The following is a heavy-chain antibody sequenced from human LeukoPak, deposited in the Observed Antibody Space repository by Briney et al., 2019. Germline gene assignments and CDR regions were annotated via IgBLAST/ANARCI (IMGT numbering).Heavy chain of an antibody. D-gene: IGHD3-10*01. J-gene: IGHJ4*02. Sequence: GGSLRLSCAASGFTFSSYAMNWVRQAPGKGLEWVANIKQDGSEKYYVDSVKGRFTISRDNAKDSLYLQMNSLRAEDTAVYYCARDRITMVRGVIIPLYYFDYWGQGTLVTVSS. CDR1: GFTFSSYA. CDR3: ARDRITMVRGVIIPLYYFDY. CDR2: IKQDGSEK. V-gene: IGHV3-7*01.